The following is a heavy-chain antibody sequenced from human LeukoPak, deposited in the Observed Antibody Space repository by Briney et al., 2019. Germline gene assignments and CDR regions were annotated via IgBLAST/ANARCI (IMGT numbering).Heavy chain of an antibody. CDR1: GYTFTSYY. CDR3: ARGFGYGDYVRPWSFDY. Sequence: ASVKVSCKASGYTFTSYYMHWVRQAPGQGLEWMGIINPSGGSTSYAQKFQGRVTMTRDTSTSTVYMELSSLRSEDTAVYYCARGFGYGDYVRPWSFDYWGQGTLATVSS. V-gene: IGHV1-46*01. J-gene: IGHJ4*02. CDR2: INPSGGST. D-gene: IGHD4-17*01.